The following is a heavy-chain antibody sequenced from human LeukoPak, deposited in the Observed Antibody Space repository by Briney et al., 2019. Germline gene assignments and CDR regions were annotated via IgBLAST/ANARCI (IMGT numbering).Heavy chain of an antibody. J-gene: IGHJ4*02. V-gene: IGHV4-59*01. CDR1: GVSITAYY. CDR2: VSYIGSP. Sequence: SETLSHSCTVSGVSITAYYWSCIRQPPGKGLEWIGDVSYIGSPKHNTSLKSRVTISLDTSKNQFSLTLTSVTTADTAFYYCAREGWAASDGNFLDHWGQGTLVTVSS. D-gene: IGHD6-13*01. CDR3: AREGWAASDGNFLDH.